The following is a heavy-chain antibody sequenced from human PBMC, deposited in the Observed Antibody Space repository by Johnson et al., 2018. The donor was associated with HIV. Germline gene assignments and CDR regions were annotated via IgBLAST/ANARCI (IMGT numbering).Heavy chain of an antibody. Sequence: QVQLVESGGGVVQPGGSLRLSCAASGFTFSSYGMHWVRQAPGKGLEWVAVISFDGSNKYYADSVKGRFTISRDNSRNTLYLQMNSLRTDDSAVYYCARPTVVVLPHGAFDIWGQGTMVTVSS. CDR2: ISFDGSNK. CDR3: ARPTVVVLPHGAFDI. J-gene: IGHJ3*02. D-gene: IGHD2-2*01. CDR1: GFTFSSYG. V-gene: IGHV3-30*03.